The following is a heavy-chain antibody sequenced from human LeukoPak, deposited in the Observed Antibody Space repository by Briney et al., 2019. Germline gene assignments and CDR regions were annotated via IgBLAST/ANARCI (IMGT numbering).Heavy chain of an antibody. CDR3: AKDRPSSGWYKGYLPGDLN. CDR2: IRYDGSNK. J-gene: IGHJ4*02. Sequence: PGGSLRLSCAASGFTFSSYSMNWVRQAPGKGLEWVAFIRYDGSNKYYADSVKGRFTISRDNSKNTLYLQMNSLRAEDTAVYYCAKDRPSSGWYKGYLPGDLNWGQGTLVTVSS. D-gene: IGHD6-19*01. V-gene: IGHV3-30*02. CDR1: GFTFSSYS.